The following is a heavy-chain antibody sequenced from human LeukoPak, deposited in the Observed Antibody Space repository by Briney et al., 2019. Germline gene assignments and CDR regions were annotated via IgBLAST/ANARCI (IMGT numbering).Heavy chain of an antibody. CDR2: VSSSGSST. CDR3: AKVDCSSTTCYTVDY. V-gene: IGHV3-23*01. Sequence: SGGSLRLSCAASGFTFSSYAMSWVRQAPGKGLEWVSTVSSSGSSTYYADSVKGRFTISRDNSKNTLYLQMNSLRADDKAVYYCAKVDCSSTTCYTVDYWGQGTLVTVSS. CDR1: GFTFSSYA. D-gene: IGHD2-2*02. J-gene: IGHJ4*02.